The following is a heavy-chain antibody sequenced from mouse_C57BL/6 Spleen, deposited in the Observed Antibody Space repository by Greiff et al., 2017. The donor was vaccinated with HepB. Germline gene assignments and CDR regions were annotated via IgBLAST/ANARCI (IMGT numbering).Heavy chain of an antibody. Sequence: VKLVESGPGLAQPSQSLSITCTVSGFSLTSYGVHWVRQSPGKGLEWLGVIWRGGSTDYNAAFMSRLSITKDNSKSQVFFKMNSLQADDTAIYYCAKNSALRDWFAYWGQGTLVTVSA. CDR3: AKNSALRDWFAY. J-gene: IGHJ3*01. CDR1: GFSLTSYG. CDR2: IWRGGST. V-gene: IGHV2-5*01.